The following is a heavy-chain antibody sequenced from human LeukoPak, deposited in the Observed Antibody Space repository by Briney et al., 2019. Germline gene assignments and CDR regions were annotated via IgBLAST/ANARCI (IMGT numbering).Heavy chain of an antibody. CDR3: AREEYGEYYYDY. D-gene: IGHD3-10*01. CDR2: ISYDGSNK. CDR1: GFTFRSHA. V-gene: IGHV3-30-3*01. J-gene: IGHJ4*02. Sequence: GGSLRLPCAASGFTFRSHAMHWVRQAPGKGLEWVAVISYDGSNKYYADSVKGRFTISRDNSKNTLYLQMNSLRAEDTAIYYCAREEYGEYYYDYWGQGTLVTVSS.